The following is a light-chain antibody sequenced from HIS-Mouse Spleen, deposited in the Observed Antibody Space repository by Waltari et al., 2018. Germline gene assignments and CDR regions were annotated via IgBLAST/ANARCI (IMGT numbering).Light chain of an antibody. CDR1: SSNIGRTY. V-gene: IGLV1-47*01. Sequence: QSVLTQPPSASGTPGQRVTISCSGSSSNIGRTYVYWYQQLPGTAPKLLIHRNNQRPSGVPDRFSGSKSGTSASLAISGLRSEDEADYYCAAWDDSLSGPVFGGGTKLTVL. CDR3: AAWDDSLSGPV. J-gene: IGLJ3*02. CDR2: RNN.